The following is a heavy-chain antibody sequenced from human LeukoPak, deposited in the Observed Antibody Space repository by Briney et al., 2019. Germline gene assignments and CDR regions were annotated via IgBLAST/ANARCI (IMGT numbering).Heavy chain of an antibody. CDR2: IWYDGSNK. CDR1: GFTFSSYG. CDR3: ARDRTGNYDAFDV. D-gene: IGHD1-7*01. Sequence: PGGSLRLSCAASGFTFSSYGMHWVRQAPGKGLEWVAVIWYDGSNKYYADSVKGRFTISRDNSKNTLYLQMNSLGAEDTALYYCARDRTGNYDAFDVWGQGTTVTVSS. V-gene: IGHV3-33*01. J-gene: IGHJ3*01.